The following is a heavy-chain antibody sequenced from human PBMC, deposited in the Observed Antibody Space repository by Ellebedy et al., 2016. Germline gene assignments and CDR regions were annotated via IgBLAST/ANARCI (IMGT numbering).Heavy chain of an antibody. J-gene: IGHJ5*02. CDR2: NYHSGGT. Sequence: SETQSLTCTVSGHSISSGYYWGWIRQSPVKGLEWIGSNYHSGGTNYNPSLKSRVTISVDTSKNQFSLKLSSVTAADTAVYYCARSHDYGDVDFDPWGQGTLVTVSS. CDR3: ARSHDYGDVDFDP. D-gene: IGHD4-17*01. CDR1: GHSISSGYY. V-gene: IGHV4-38-2*02.